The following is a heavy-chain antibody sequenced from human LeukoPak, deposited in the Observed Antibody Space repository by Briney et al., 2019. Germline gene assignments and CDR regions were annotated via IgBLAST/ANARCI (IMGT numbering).Heavy chain of an antibody. CDR1: GFTFSSYW. Sequence: GGSLRLSCAASGFTFSSYWMSWVRQAPGKGLGWVANIKQDGSEKYYVDSVKGRFTISRDNAKNSLYLQMNNLRAEDTAVYYCVRDAASSGSYYYYYYGMDVWGQGTTATVSS. CDR2: IKQDGSEK. CDR3: VRDAASSGSYYYYYYGMDV. D-gene: IGHD3-10*01. J-gene: IGHJ6*02. V-gene: IGHV3-7*01.